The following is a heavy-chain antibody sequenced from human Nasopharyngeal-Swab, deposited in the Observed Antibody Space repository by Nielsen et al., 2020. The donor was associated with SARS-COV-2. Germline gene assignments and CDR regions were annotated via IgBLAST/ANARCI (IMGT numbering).Heavy chain of an antibody. D-gene: IGHD2-15*01. CDR3: ARGSQGTRWS. J-gene: IGHJ5*02. Sequence: SQTRSLTCAISGDSVCSNTAAWSWIRQSPSRGLEWLGRTWYRSKWHYDYAESVKSRITINPDTTKNQFYLQLNSVTPEDTAVYYCARGSQGTRWSWGQGTLVTVSS. CDR1: GDSVCSNTAA. V-gene: IGHV6-1*01. CDR2: TWYRSKWHY.